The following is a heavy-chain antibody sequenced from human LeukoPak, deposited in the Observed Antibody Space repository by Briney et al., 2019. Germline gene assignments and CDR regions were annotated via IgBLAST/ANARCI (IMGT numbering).Heavy chain of an antibody. J-gene: IGHJ4*02. V-gene: IGHV1-69*13. CDR3: ARATTSYYYDSSGYYFHY. D-gene: IGHD3-22*01. Sequence: ASVKVSCKASGGTFSSYAISWVRQAPGQGLEWMGGIIPIFGTANYAQKFQGRVTITADESTSTAYMELSSLRSEDTAVYYCARATTSYYYDSSGYYFHYWGQGTLVTVSS. CDR1: GGTFSSYA. CDR2: IIPIFGTA.